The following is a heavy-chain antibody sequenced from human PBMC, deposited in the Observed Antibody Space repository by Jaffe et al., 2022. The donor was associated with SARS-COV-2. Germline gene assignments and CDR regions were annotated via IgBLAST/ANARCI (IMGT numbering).Heavy chain of an antibody. Sequence: QVQLVQSGTEVKKPGASVKVSCKASGYIFSHYGITWVRQAPGQGLECMGWINPHNGNTKYAEKFQGRVTMTTDTSTSTAYMELRSLRSEDTAVYYCARERAGWFDPWGQGTLVTVSS. CDR3: ARERAGWFDP. J-gene: IGHJ5*02. V-gene: IGHV1-18*01. CDR1: GYIFSHYG. CDR2: INPHNGNT.